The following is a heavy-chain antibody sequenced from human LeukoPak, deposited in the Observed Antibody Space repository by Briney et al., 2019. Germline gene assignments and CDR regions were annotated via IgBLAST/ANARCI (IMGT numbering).Heavy chain of an antibody. J-gene: IGHJ4*02. D-gene: IGHD6-13*01. Sequence: GGSLRLSCAASGFTFSSYNLNWVRQAPGKGLEWVSVIYSGGSTYYADSVKGRFTISRDNSKNTLYLQINSLRAEDTAVYYCARTPGIAAAGSFDYWGQGTLVTVSS. CDR3: ARTPGIAAAGSFDY. V-gene: IGHV3-53*01. CDR1: GFTFSSYN. CDR2: IYSGGST.